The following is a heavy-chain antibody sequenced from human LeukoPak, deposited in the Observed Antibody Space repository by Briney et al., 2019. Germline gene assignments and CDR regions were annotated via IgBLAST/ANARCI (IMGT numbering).Heavy chain of an antibody. CDR1: GGSFSGYY. CDR2: INHSGST. CDR3: ARDPRTATPGDY. J-gene: IGHJ4*02. V-gene: IGHV4-34*01. D-gene: IGHD2-15*01. Sequence: SETLSLTCAVYGGSFSGYYWSWIRQPPGKGLEWIGEINHSGSTYYNPSLKSRVTISIDTSKNQFSLKLSSVTAADTAVYYCARDPRTATPGDYWGQGTLVTVSS.